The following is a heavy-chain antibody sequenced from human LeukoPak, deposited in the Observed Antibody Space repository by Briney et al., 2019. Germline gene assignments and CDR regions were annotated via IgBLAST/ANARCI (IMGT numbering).Heavy chain of an antibody. D-gene: IGHD5-18*01. CDR2: IYYSGST. Sequence: SETLSLTCTVSGGSISSSSYYWGWIRQPPGKGLEWIGSIYYSGSTYYNPSLKSRVTISVDTSKNQFSLKLSSVTAADTAVYYCARPPVDTAMVDDAFDIWGQGTMVTVSS. J-gene: IGHJ3*02. CDR1: GGSISSSSYY. CDR3: ARPPVDTAMVDDAFDI. V-gene: IGHV4-39*07.